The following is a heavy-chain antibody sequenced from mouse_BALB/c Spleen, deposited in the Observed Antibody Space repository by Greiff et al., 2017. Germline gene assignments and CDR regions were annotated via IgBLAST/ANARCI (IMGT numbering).Heavy chain of an antibody. CDR1: GFNIKDTY. CDR3: AYGNYFDY. D-gene: IGHD2-1*01. Sequence: VQLQQSGAELVKPGASVKLSCTASGFNIKDTYMHWVKQRPEQGLEWIGRIDPANGNTKYDPKFQGKATITADTSSNTAYLQLSSLTSEDTAVYYCAYGNYFDYWGQGTTLTVSS. V-gene: IGHV14-3*02. J-gene: IGHJ2*01. CDR2: IDPANGNT.